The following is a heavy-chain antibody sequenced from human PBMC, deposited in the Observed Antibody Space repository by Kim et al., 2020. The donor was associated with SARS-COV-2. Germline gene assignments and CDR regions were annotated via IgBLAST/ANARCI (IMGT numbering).Heavy chain of an antibody. V-gene: IGHV3-73*01. Sequence: DYAASVKGRFTISRDDSENTAYLQMSSLKTEDTAVYYCTRRETVRGVLNQDWGQGTLVTVSS. J-gene: IGHJ4*02. CDR3: TRRETVRGVLNQD. D-gene: IGHD3-10*01.